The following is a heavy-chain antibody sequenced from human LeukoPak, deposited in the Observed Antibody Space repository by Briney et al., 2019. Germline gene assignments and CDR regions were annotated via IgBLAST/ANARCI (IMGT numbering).Heavy chain of an antibody. D-gene: IGHD1-7*01. CDR3: ARERYNWNYGALDV. V-gene: IGHV3-33*01. CDR2: IWYDGSNK. Sequence: PGGSLRLSCAASGFTFSSYGMHWVRQAPGKGLEWVAVIWYDGSNKYYADSVKGRFTISRDNSKNTLYLQMNSLRDEDTAVYYCARERYNWNYGALDVWGQGTTVTVSS. J-gene: IGHJ6*02. CDR1: GFTFSSYG.